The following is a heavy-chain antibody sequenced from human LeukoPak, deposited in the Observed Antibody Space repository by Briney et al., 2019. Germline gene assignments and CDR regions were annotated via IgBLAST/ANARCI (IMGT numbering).Heavy chain of an antibody. CDR1: GGSFSGYY. D-gene: IGHD2-2*01. CDR2: INHSGST. V-gene: IGHV4-34*01. Sequence: PSETLSLTCAVYGGSFSGYYWSWIRQPPGKGLEWIGEINHSGSTNYNPSLKSRVTISVDTSKNQFSLKLSSVTAADTAVYYCARGSRRSTSYPPARVSDYWGQGTLVTVSS. CDR3: ARGSRRSTSYPPARVSDY. J-gene: IGHJ4*02.